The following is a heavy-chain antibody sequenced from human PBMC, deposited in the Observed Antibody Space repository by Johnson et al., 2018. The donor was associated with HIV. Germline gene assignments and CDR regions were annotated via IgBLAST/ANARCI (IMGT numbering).Heavy chain of an antibody. CDR3: ARSMTTVTVAFDI. CDR1: GFTFSSNA. D-gene: IGHD4-17*01. CDR2: ISWNSGSI. J-gene: IGHJ3*02. Sequence: VQLVESGGGVVRPGGSLRLSCAASGFTFSSNAMHWVRQAPGQGLEWVSGISWNSGSIGYADSVTGRFTISRDNAKNSLYLQMNSLRAEDTAVYYCARSMTTVTVAFDIWGQGTMVTVSS. V-gene: IGHV3-9*01.